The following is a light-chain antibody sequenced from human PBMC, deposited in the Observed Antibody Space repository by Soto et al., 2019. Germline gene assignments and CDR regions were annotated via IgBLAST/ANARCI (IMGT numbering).Light chain of an antibody. CDR1: SSTIGPNYD. CDR3: QSYDSSLSGLV. V-gene: IGLV1-40*01. CDR2: GDS. Sequence: QSVLTQPPSVSGAPGQRVTISCTGSSSTIGPNYDVHWYQQLPGTAPKLLIYGDSSRPSGVPDRFSGSKSGTSASLAITGLQAGDEADYYCQSYDSSLSGLVFGGGTQLTVL. J-gene: IGLJ2*01.